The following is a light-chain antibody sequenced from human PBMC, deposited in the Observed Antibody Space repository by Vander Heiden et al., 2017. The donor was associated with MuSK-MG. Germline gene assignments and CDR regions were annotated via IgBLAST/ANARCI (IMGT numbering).Light chain of an antibody. CDR1: QSITGLF. V-gene: IGKV3-20*01. CDR2: ATS. Sequence: DIVLTQSPGTLSLSPGERATLSCRASQSITGLFVAWYQQRAGQAPRLLIYATSTRATGVPDRFEGSGSGTDFTLTIIGLEPEDFAVYYCHQDYSSPLTFGGGTKVEVK. CDR3: HQDYSSPLT. J-gene: IGKJ4*01.